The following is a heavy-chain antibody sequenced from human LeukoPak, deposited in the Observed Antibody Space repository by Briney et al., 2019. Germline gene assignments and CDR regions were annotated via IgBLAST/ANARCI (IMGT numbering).Heavy chain of an antibody. Sequence: SETLSLTCAVYRGSFSGYYWSWIRQPPGKGLEWIGEIHHSGSTNYNPSLKSRVTISVDTSKNQFSLKLSSVTAADTAVYYCARVGHCSGTRCYPGWFDPWGQGTLVTVSS. J-gene: IGHJ5*02. CDR3: ARVGHCSGTRCYPGWFDP. CDR1: RGSFSGYY. CDR2: IHHSGST. D-gene: IGHD2-2*01. V-gene: IGHV4-34*01.